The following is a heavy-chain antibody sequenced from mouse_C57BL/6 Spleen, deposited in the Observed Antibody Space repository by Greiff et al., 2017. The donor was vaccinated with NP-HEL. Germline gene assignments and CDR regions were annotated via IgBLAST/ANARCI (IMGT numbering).Heavy chain of an antibody. CDR2: INPNNGGT. Sequence: VQLQQSGPELVKPGASVKISCKASGYTFTDYYMNWVKQSHGKSLEWIGDINPNNGGTSYNQKFKGKATLTVDKSSSTAYMELRSLTSEDSAVYYCAKYSPGAYWGQGTLVTVSA. CDR1: GYTFTDYY. CDR3: AKYSPGAY. J-gene: IGHJ3*01. D-gene: IGHD2-12*01. V-gene: IGHV1-26*01.